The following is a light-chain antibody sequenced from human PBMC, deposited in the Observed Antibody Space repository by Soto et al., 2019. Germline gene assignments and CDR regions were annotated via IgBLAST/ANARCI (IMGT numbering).Light chain of an antibody. J-gene: IGKJ1*01. Sequence: EILLTQSPATLSLSPGERATLSCRASQSVSSYLAWYQQKPGQAPRLLIYEASNRATGIPARVSGTGSGTDFTLTISSLEPEDSAVYYCQQYGSSPPWTFGQGTKVEIK. CDR1: QSVSSY. CDR3: QQYGSSPPWT. V-gene: IGKV3-11*01. CDR2: EAS.